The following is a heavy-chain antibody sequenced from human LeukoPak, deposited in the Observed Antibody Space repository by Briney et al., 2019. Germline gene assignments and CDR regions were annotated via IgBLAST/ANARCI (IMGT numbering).Heavy chain of an antibody. J-gene: IGHJ5*02. D-gene: IGHD3-9*01. V-gene: IGHV4-34*01. CDR1: GGSFSGHY. CDR2: INHSGST. Sequence: SEILSLTCAVYGGSFSGHYWTWIRQPPGKGLEWIGEINHSGSTNYNPSLKSRVTISVDTSKNQFSLKLSSVTAADTAVYYCARGGRPYYDILTGYYSLNWFDPWGQGTLVTVSS. CDR3: ARGGRPYYDILTGYYSLNWFDP.